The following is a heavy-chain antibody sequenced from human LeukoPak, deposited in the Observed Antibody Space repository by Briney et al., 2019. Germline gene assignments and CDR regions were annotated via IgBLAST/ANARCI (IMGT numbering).Heavy chain of an antibody. Sequence: GGSLRLSCAASGFTFSNYWMSWVRQAPGKGLEWVANIKLDGSEKYYVDSVKGRFTISRDNAKNSLFLQMNSLRAEDTGVYYCARASGYFHYWGQGTLVTVSS. CDR1: GFTFSNYW. V-gene: IGHV3-7*05. CDR3: ARASGYFHY. CDR2: IKLDGSEK. J-gene: IGHJ4*02.